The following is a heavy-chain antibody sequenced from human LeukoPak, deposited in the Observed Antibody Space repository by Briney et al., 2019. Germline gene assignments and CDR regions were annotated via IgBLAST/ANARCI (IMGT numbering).Heavy chain of an antibody. D-gene: IGHD3-9*01. CDR3: AREALRYFDY. CDR2: ISYDGSNK. V-gene: IGHV3-30*19. J-gene: IGHJ4*02. Sequence: GGSLRLSCAASGFTFSNYGMHWVRQAPGKGLEWVTLISYDGSNKYYTDSVRGRFSISRDNSKSAVYLQMNRLRVDDTAVYYCAREALRYFDYWGQGILVTVSS. CDR1: GFTFSNYG.